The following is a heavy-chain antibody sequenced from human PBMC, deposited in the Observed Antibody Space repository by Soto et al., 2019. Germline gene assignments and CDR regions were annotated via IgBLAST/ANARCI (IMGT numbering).Heavy chain of an antibody. D-gene: IGHD1-1*01. CDR1: EFTFSSHA. V-gene: IGHV3-23*01. Sequence: GGSLRLSCAASEFTFSSHAMNWVRQAPGKGLECVSTITASGGNTYYADSVKGRFIISRDNSKNTLYLQTSGLRAEDTAVYYCAKQMSTMPHAWGRGTSVTVYS. CDR2: ITASGGNT. CDR3: AKQMSTMPHA. J-gene: IGHJ5*02.